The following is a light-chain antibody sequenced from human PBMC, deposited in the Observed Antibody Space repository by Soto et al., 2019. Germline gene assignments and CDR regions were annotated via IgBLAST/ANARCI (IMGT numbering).Light chain of an antibody. CDR3: QQYGSSPRYT. J-gene: IGKJ2*01. CDR1: QSLTSTY. V-gene: IGKV3-20*01. CDR2: GAS. Sequence: EIVLTQSPVTLSLSPGERATLSCRASQSLTSTYLAWYQQKPGQAPRLLIYGASNRATGIPVRFSGSGSGTDFTLTISRLEPEDFAVYYCQQYGSSPRYTFGQGTKVDIK.